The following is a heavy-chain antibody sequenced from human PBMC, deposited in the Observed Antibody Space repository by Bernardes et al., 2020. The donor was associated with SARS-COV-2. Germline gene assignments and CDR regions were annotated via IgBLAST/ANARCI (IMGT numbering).Heavy chain of an antibody. CDR2: ISSSSSTI. CDR3: ARLRGGYIDS. J-gene: IGHJ4*02. V-gene: IGHV3-48*04. D-gene: IGHD3-16*01. CDR1: GFTFSSYT. Sequence: GGSLRLSCAASGFTFSSYTMNWVRQAPGKGLEWVSYISSSSSTIYYADSVKGRFTISRDNTENSLYLQLNSLRAEDTAVFYCARLRGGYIDSWGQGTLVTVSS.